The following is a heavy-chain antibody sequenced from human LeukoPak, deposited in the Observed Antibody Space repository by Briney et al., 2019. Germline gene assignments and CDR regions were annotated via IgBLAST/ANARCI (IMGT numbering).Heavy chain of an antibody. CDR2: ISSSSPYI. D-gene: IGHD3-22*01. CDR3: ARSDYYDSSGYYGNFDY. V-gene: IGHV3-21*01. J-gene: IGHJ4*02. Sequence: GGSLRLSCAASGFTFSSYNMNWVRQAPGKGLEWVSSISSSSPYIHYADSVKGRFTISRDNAKNSLYLQINSLRAEDTAVYYCARSDYYDSSGYYGNFDYWGQGTLVTVTS. CDR1: GFTFSSYN.